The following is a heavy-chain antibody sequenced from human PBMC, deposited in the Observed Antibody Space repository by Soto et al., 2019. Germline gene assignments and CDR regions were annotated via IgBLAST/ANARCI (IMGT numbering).Heavy chain of an antibody. D-gene: IGHD5-12*01. CDR1: GGTFSSYA. CDR3: ARRSSLRRDGYNGGGGGFLSWAFDI. J-gene: IGHJ3*02. CDR2: IIPIFGTA. V-gene: IGHV1-69*01. Sequence: QVQLVQSGAEVKKPGSSVKVSCKASGGTFSSYAISWVRQAPGQGLEWMGGIIPIFGTANYAQKFQGRVTITADESTRTAYMGRSSRRSEDTAVYYCARRSSLRRDGYNGGGGGFLSWAFDIWGQGTMVTVSS.